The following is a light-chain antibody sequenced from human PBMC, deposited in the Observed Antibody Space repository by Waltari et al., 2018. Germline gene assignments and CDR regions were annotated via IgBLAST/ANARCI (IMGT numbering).Light chain of an antibody. CDR1: GSNIGAGYD. J-gene: IGLJ3*02. CDR2: GST. CDR3: QSYDTTLSVV. V-gene: IGLV1-40*01. Sequence: QSVLTQPPSVSGAPGQRVTISCTGSGSNIGAGYDVHWYQQLPRAAPKPLIYGSTIRPLGVPDRFFGSTSGTSAFLAITGLQAEDEADYYCQSYDTTLSVVFGGGTKLTVL.